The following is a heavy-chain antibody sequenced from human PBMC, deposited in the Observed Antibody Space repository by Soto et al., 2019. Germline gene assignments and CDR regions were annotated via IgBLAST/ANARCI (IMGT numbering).Heavy chain of an antibody. CDR1: GLTFSNYV. V-gene: IGHV3-23*01. CDR2: ISGGGGTT. Sequence: VQVLESGGGLVQPGGSLRLSCAASGLTFSNYVMGWVRQAPGKGLEWVSSISGGGGTTDYADFAKGRFTISRDNSKNTLYLQMNSLRGDDTAVYYCTKGCSSWYDGIDYWGQGTLVTVSS. CDR3: TKGCSSWYDGIDY. J-gene: IGHJ4*02. D-gene: IGHD6-13*01.